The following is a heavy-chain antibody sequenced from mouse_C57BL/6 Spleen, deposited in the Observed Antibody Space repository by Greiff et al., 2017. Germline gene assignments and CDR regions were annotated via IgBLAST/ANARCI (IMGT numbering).Heavy chain of an antibody. CDR2: IRNKANGYTT. CDR1: GFTFTDYY. V-gene: IGHV7-3*01. J-gene: IGHJ4*01. D-gene: IGHD3-2*02. Sequence: EVKLMESGGGLVQPGGSLSLSCAASGFTFTDYYMSWVRQPPGKALEWLGFIRNKANGYTTEYSASVKGRFTISSDNSQSILYLQMNALRAEDSATYYCARSGRSGYVDYYAMDYWGQGTSVTVSS. CDR3: ARSGRSGYVDYYAMDY.